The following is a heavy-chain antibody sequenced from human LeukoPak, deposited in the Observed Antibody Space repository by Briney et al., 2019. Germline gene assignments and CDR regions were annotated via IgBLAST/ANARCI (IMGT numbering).Heavy chain of an antibody. Sequence: GESLKISCRGSGYNFTTYWIGWVRHMPGKGLEWMGFIYPGDSDARYSPSFQGQVTISADKSISTAYLQWSSLKAADTAMYYCARHDTNMVYYFDYWGQGTLVTVSS. V-gene: IGHV5-51*01. D-gene: IGHD3-10*01. CDR3: ARHDTNMVYYFDY. CDR2: IYPGDSDA. CDR1: GYNFTTYW. J-gene: IGHJ4*02.